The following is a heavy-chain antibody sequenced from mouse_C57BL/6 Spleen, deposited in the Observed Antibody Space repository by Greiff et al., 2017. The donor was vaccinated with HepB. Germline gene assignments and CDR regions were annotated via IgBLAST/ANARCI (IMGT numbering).Heavy chain of an antibody. CDR3: AREGYYVSSPWFAY. CDR2: IDPSDSET. D-gene: IGHD1-1*01. Sequence: QVQLQQPGAELVRPGSSVKLSCKASGYTFTSYWMHWVKQRPIQGLEWIGNIDPSDSETHYNQKFKDKAKLTVDKSSSTAYMQLSSLTSEDSAVYYCAREGYYVSSPWFAYWGQGTLVTVSA. CDR1: GYTFTSYW. V-gene: IGHV1-52*01. J-gene: IGHJ3*01.